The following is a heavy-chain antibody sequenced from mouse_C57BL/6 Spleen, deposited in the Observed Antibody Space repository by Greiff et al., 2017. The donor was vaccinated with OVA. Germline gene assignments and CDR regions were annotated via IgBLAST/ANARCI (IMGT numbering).Heavy chain of an antibody. Sequence: EVKLVESGEGLVKPGGSLKLSCAASGFTFSSYAMSWVRQTPEKRLEWVAYISSGGDYIYYADTVKGRFTISRDNARNTLYLQMSSLKSEDTAMYYCTRDIYYGNYEGYFDVWGTGTTVTVSS. J-gene: IGHJ1*03. CDR3: TRDIYYGNYEGYFDV. CDR1: GFTFSSYA. CDR2: ISSGGDYI. D-gene: IGHD2-1*01. V-gene: IGHV5-9-1*02.